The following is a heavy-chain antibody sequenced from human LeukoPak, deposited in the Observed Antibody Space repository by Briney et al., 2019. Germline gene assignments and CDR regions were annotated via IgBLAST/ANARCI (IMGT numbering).Heavy chain of an antibody. J-gene: IGHJ4*02. CDR3: ARIDSSFGTMTAFDY. Sequence: ASVKVSCKASGYTFTSCYMHWVRQAPGQGLEWMGMINPSGGSTSYAQKFQGRVAMTRDTSTSTAYMELRSLRSDDTAVYYCARIDSSFGTMTAFDYWGQGTLVTVSS. D-gene: IGHD3-10*01. V-gene: IGHV1-46*01. CDR1: GYTFTSCY. CDR2: INPSGGST.